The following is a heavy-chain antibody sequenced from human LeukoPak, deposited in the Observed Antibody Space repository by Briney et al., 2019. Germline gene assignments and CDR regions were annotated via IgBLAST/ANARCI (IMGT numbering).Heavy chain of an antibody. Sequence: GGSLRLSCAASGFTFSSYAMSWVRQAPGKGLEWVSAISGSGSSTYYADSVKGRFTVSRDNSRNTVYLQMNSLRAEDTAIYYCAKDDYGEGDPYYFDYWGQGTLVTVSS. V-gene: IGHV3-23*01. J-gene: IGHJ4*02. D-gene: IGHD4-17*01. CDR1: GFTFSSYA. CDR2: ISGSGSST. CDR3: AKDDYGEGDPYYFDY.